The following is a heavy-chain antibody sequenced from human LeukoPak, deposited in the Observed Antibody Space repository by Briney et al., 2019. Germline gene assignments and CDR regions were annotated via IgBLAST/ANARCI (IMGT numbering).Heavy chain of an antibody. J-gene: IGHJ4*02. CDR3: AREGVRGVRGRYFDY. Sequence: GGSLRLSCAASGFTFSSYWMSWVRQAPGKGLEWVANIKQDGSEKYYVDSVKGRFTISRDNAKNSLYLQMNSLRAEDTAVYYCAREGVRGVRGRYFDYWGQGTLVTVSS. D-gene: IGHD3-10*01. CDR1: GFTFSSYW. V-gene: IGHV3-7*01. CDR2: IKQDGSEK.